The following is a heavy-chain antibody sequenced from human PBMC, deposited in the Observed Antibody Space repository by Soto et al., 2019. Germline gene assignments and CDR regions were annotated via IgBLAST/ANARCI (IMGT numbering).Heavy chain of an antibody. CDR3: ARDFSSSYDFWSGPGHWFDP. D-gene: IGHD3-3*01. Sequence: GGSLRLSCAASGFTFSSYWMHWVRQAPGKGLVWVSRINSDGSSTSYADSVKGRFTISRDNAKNTLYLQMNSLGAEDTAVYYCARDFSSSYDFWSGPGHWFDPWGQGTLVTVSS. J-gene: IGHJ5*02. CDR2: INSDGSST. CDR1: GFTFSSYW. V-gene: IGHV3-74*01.